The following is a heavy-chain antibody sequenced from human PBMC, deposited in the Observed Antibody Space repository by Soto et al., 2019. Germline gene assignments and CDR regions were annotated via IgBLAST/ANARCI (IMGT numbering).Heavy chain of an antibody. J-gene: IGHJ6*02. D-gene: IGHD3-10*01. Sequence: PGGSLRLSCAASGFTFSNAWMNWVRQAPGKGLEWVGRIKSKTDGGTTDYAAPVKGRFTISRDDSKNTLYLQMNSLKTEDTAVYYCTTALGSGSYFYYYGMDVWGQGTTVTVSS. CDR1: GFTFSNAW. CDR3: TTALGSGSYFYYYGMDV. CDR2: IKSKTDGGTT. V-gene: IGHV3-15*07.